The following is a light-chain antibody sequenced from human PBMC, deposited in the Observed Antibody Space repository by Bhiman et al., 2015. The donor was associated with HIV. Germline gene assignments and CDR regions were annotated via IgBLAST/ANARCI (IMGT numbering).Light chain of an antibody. Sequence: QSALTQPASVSGSPGQSITISCSGTSSDIGGSDSVSWYQQHPGKAPKLMIYDVGNRPSGVSNRFSGSKSGNTASLTVSGLQAEDEADYFCSSYTSSRNFYVFGTGTKVTVL. V-gene: IGLV2-14*03. J-gene: IGLJ1*01. CDR1: SSDIGGSDS. CDR2: DVG. CDR3: SSYTSSRNFYV.